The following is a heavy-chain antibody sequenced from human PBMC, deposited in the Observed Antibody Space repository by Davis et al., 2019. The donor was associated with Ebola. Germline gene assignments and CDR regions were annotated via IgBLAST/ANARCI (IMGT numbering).Heavy chain of an antibody. V-gene: IGHV3-48*01. CDR2: ISISSVTI. J-gene: IGHJ4*02. CDR1: GFTFSSYT. D-gene: IGHD4-23*01. CDR3: AQQLGDYGGNALRY. Sequence: GESLKISCAASGFTFSSYTMNWVRQAPGKGLEWVSYISISSVTIYYADSVKGRFTISRDNAKNSLYLQMNSLRAGDTAVYYCAQQLGDYGGNALRYWGQGTLVTVSS.